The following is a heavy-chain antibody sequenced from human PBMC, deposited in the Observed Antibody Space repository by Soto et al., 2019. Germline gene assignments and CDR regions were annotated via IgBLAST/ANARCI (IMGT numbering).Heavy chain of an antibody. CDR3: ARHQSHSSSYVDP. CDR2: IYYSGST. Sequence: SETLSLTCTVSGGSISSSSYYWGWIRQPPGKGLEWIGSIYYSGSTYYNPSLKSRVTISVDTSKNQFSLKLSSVTAADTAVYYRARHQSHSSSYVDPWGQGTPVTVSS. D-gene: IGHD6-13*01. J-gene: IGHJ5*02. V-gene: IGHV4-39*01. CDR1: GGSISSSSYY.